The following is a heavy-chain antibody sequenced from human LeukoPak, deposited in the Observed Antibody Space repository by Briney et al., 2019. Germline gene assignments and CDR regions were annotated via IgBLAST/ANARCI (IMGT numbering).Heavy chain of an antibody. CDR1: EFTFSSYA. Sequence: GGSLRLSCAASEFTFSSYAMHWVRQAPGKGLEWVAVISYDRSNKYYADSVKGRFTISRDNSKNTLYLQMNSLRAEDTAVYYCATSGTKWSLDYWGQGTLVTVSS. V-gene: IGHV3-30-3*01. D-gene: IGHD2-15*01. CDR3: ATSGTKWSLDY. J-gene: IGHJ4*02. CDR2: ISYDRSNK.